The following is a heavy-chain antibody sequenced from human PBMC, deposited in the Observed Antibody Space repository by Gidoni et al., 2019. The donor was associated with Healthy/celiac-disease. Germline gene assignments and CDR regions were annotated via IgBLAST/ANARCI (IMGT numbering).Heavy chain of an antibody. CDR1: CGSISSSSYY. V-gene: IGHV4-39*01. CDR2: IYYSGST. J-gene: IGHJ4*02. CDR3: ATTVRGLNPDY. D-gene: IGHD2-8*01. Sequence: QLQLQEAGPGLVKPSETLSLTCIVSCGSISSSSYYWGWIRQPPGKGLEWIGSIYYSGSTYYNPSLKSRVTISVDTSKNQFSLKLSSVTAADTAVYYCATTVRGLNPDYWGQGTLVTVSS.